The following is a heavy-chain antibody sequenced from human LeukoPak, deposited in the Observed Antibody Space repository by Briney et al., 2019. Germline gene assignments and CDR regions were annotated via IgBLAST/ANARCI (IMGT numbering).Heavy chain of an antibody. CDR2: INHSGST. CDR3: ARGIGGSYYYGSGSSNPYHYYYGMDV. V-gene: IGHV4-34*01. CDR1: GGSFSGYY. D-gene: IGHD3-10*01. J-gene: IGHJ6*04. Sequence: SETLSLTCAVYGGSFSGYYWSWIRQPPGKGLEWIGEINHSGSTNYNPSLKSRVTISVDTSKNQFSLKLSSVTAADTAVYYCARGIGGSYYYGSGSSNPYHYYYGMDVWGKGTTVTVSS.